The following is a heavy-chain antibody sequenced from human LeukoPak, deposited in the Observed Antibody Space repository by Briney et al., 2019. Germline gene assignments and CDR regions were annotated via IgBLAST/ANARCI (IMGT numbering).Heavy chain of an antibody. CDR1: GFTFSNAW. J-gene: IGHJ3*01. CDR3: TTDCSSTSCYGDGAFDL. D-gene: IGHD2-2*01. CDR2: IKNRFDGGTT. Sequence: PGGSLRLSCAASGFTFSNAWMSWVRQAPGKGLEWVGRIKNRFDGGTTDYAAPVKGRFTISRDDSKNTLSLQMNSLIPEDTAPYYCTTDCSSTSCYGDGAFDLWGQGTMVTVSS. V-gene: IGHV3-15*01.